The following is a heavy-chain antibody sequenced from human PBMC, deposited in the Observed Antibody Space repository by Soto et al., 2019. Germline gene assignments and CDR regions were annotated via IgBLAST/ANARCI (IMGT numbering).Heavy chain of an antibody. CDR2: IYSSGSP. D-gene: IGHD2-8*02. Sequence: SETLTLPCTVSAGSIRGHCWSWIRLPPGKGLEWFAYIYSSGSPYVRPSLKSRVSMSVDPSKNQVSLRLTSVTATDTAVYYCASTPIGYCSGGTCSNWFDPWGQGTLVTVS. J-gene: IGHJ5*02. V-gene: IGHV4-59*08. CDR3: ASTPIGYCSGGTCSNWFDP. CDR1: AGSIRGHC.